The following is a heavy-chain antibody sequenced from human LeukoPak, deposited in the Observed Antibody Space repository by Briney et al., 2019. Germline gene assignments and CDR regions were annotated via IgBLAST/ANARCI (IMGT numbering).Heavy chain of an antibody. J-gene: IGHJ5*02. CDR2: ISYDGSSK. CDR1: GFTFSSYA. D-gene: IGHD6-19*01. Sequence: TGGSLRLSCAASGFTFSSYAMHWVRQAPGKGLEWVAVISYDGSSKYHTDSEKGRFPISRDNSKNTLYLQMNSLRAEDTAMYYCAREGLGIAVAGRGNWFDPWGQGTLVTVSS. V-gene: IGHV3-30*04. CDR3: AREGLGIAVAGRGNWFDP.